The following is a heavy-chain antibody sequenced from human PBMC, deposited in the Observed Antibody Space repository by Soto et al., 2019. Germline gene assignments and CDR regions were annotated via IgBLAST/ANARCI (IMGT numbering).Heavy chain of an antibody. CDR3: ARGRYCLTGRCFPNWFDS. J-gene: IGHJ5*01. CDR2: IYHSGST. V-gene: IGHV4-4*02. Sequence: PSETLSLTCAVSGGSISSSNWWSWVRQPPGKGLEWIGEIYHSGSTNYNPSLKSRVAISVDTSKSQFSLNVTSVTAADTAVYFCARGRYCLTGRCFPNWFDSWGQGALVTVSS. CDR1: GGSISSSNW. D-gene: IGHD7-27*01.